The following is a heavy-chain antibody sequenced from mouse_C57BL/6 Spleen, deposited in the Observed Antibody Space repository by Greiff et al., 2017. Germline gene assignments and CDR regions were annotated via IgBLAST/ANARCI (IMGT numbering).Heavy chain of an antibody. CDR1: GFSLTSYG. J-gene: IGHJ1*03. D-gene: IGHD2-1*01. CDR2: IWSGGST. Sequence: VKLMESGPGLVQPSQSLSITCTVSGFSLTSYGVHWVRQSPGKGLEWLGVIWSGGSTDYNAAFISRLSISKDNSKSQVFFKMNSLQADDTAIYYCARNHDGNWYFDVWGTGTTVTVSS. CDR3: ARNHDGNWYFDV. V-gene: IGHV2-2*01.